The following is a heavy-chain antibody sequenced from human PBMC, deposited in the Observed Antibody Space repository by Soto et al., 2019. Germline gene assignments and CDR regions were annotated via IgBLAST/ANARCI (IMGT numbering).Heavy chain of an antibody. CDR1: GGTFSSYA. D-gene: IGHD3-22*01. CDR2: IIPIFGTA. Sequence: QVQLVQSGAEVKKPGSSVKVSCKASGGTFSSYAISWVRQAPGQGLEWMGGIIPIFGTANYAQRFQGRVTITADESTSTAYMELSSLRSEDTAVYYCASPYDSSGYKIYDAFDIWGQGTMVTFSS. CDR3: ASPYDSSGYKIYDAFDI. J-gene: IGHJ3*02. V-gene: IGHV1-69*01.